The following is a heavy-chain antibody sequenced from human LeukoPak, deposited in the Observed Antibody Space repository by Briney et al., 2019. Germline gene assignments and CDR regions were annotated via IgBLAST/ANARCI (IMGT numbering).Heavy chain of an antibody. CDR3: ARVGGDYFDY. Sequence: GGSLRLSCAASGFTLSRYSMHWIRQAPGKGLEYVSAISSDGGRTYYANSVKGRFTISRDNSKNTLYLQMGSLRGEDMAVYYCARVGGDYFDYWGQGTLVTVSS. V-gene: IGHV3-64*01. D-gene: IGHD3-10*01. J-gene: IGHJ4*02. CDR1: GFTLSRYS. CDR2: ISSDGGRT.